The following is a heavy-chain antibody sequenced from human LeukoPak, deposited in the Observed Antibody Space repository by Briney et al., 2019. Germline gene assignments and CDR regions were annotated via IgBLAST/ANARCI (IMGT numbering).Heavy chain of an antibody. CDR1: GGTFSSYA. Sequence: ASVKVSCKASGGTFSSYAISWVRQAPGQGLEWMGGIIPIFGTANYAQKFQGRVTITADESTSTAYMELSSLRSEDTAVYYCARDLAAAVYTSTHPPFDPWGRGTLVTVSS. CDR2: IIPIFGTA. CDR3: ARDLAAAVYTSTHPPFDP. V-gene: IGHV1-69*13. D-gene: IGHD6-13*01. J-gene: IGHJ5*02.